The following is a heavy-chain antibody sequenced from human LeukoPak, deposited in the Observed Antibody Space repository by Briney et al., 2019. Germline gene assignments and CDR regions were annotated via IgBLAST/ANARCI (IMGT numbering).Heavy chain of an antibody. CDR2: ISGSGGST. Sequence: GGSLRLSCAASGFTFSSYAMSWVRQAPGKGLEWVSAISGSGGSTYYADSVKGRFTISRDNSKNTLYLQMNSLRAEDTAVYYCAKDHRPNTAAGSYYFDYWGQGTLVTVSS. V-gene: IGHV3-23*01. D-gene: IGHD6-13*01. J-gene: IGHJ4*02. CDR1: GFTFSSYA. CDR3: AKDHRPNTAAGSYYFDY.